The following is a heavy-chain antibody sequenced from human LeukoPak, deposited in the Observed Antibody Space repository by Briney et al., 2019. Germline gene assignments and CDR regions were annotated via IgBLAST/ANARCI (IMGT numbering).Heavy chain of an antibody. D-gene: IGHD6-19*01. J-gene: IGHJ4*02. V-gene: IGHV7-4-1*02. CDR1: GYTFTTYA. CDR3: ARDSIAVAGTCDY. CDR2: INTNTGNP. Sequence: ASVKVSCKASGYTFTTYAMTWVRQAPGQGLEWLGRINTNTGNPTYAQGFTGRFVFSLDTSVSTAYLQISSLKAEDTAVYYCARDSIAVAGTCDYWGQGTLVTVSS.